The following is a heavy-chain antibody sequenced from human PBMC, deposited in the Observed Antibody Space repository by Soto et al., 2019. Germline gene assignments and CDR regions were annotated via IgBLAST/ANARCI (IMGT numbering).Heavy chain of an antibody. CDR1: GLTFRTYA. D-gene: IGHD2-2*01. Sequence: PGGSLRLSCAAPGLTFRTYAMTWVRQAPGKGLEWVSVIYSGGSTYYADSVKGRFTISRDNSKNTLYLQMNSLRAEDTAVYYCARGAVDCISTSCSNWFDPWGQGTLVTVSS. CDR3: ARGAVDCISTSCSNWFDP. CDR2: IYSGGST. J-gene: IGHJ5*02. V-gene: IGHV3-53*01.